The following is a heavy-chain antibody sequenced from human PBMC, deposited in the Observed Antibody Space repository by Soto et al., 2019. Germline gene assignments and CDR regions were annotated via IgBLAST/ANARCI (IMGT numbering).Heavy chain of an antibody. CDR1: GDTFTNFA. J-gene: IGHJ3*02. CDR3: ARGLRDYTGHDGGGAFDI. V-gene: IGHV1-69*06. CDR2: IIPMFGTP. D-gene: IGHD2-8*02. Sequence: QVQLVQSGTEVKKSGSSVKVSCKAYGDTFTNFAISWMRQAPGQGLEWMGGIIPMFGTPNYAQKFQGTVTITADRSTSTAYLELRSLRSEDTAMYYCARGLRDYTGHDGGGAFDIWGQGTMVTVSS.